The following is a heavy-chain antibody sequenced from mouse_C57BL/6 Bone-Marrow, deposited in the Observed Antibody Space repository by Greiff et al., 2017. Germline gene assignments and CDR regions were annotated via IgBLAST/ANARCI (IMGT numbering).Heavy chain of an antibody. CDR3: ARSRGYGSSPFAY. V-gene: IGHV1-50*01. Sequence: QVQLQQPGAELVKPGASVKLSCKASGYTFTSYWMQWVKQRPGQGLEWIGEIDPSDSYTNYNQKFKGKATLTVDTSSSTAYLQLSSLSSEDSAVYYCARSRGYGSSPFAYWGQGTLVTVSA. CDR1: GYTFTSYW. CDR2: IDPSDSYT. J-gene: IGHJ3*01. D-gene: IGHD1-1*01.